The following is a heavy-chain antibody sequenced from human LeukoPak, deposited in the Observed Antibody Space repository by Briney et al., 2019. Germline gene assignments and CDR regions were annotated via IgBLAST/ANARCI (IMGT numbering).Heavy chain of an antibody. V-gene: IGHV4-38-2*02. CDR1: GYSISSGYY. Sequence: SSETLSLTCTVSGYSISSGYYWGWIRQPPGKGLEWIGSIYHSGSTFYNPSLKSRVTISLDTSRNQFSLKLNSVTAADTAVYYCAKSNGYGLVDIWGQGTMVTVSS. CDR2: IYHSGST. D-gene: IGHD3-10*01. CDR3: AKSNGYGLVDI. J-gene: IGHJ3*02.